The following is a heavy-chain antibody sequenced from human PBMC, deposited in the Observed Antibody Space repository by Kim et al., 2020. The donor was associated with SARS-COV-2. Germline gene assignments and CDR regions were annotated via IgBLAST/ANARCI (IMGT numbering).Heavy chain of an antibody. Sequence: SVKVSCKASGGTFSSYAISWVRQAPGQGLEWMGGIIPIFGTANYAQKFQGRVTITADESTSTAYMELSSLRSEDTAVYYCARETSPPYCGGDCYSGFGYWGQGTLVTVSS. J-gene: IGHJ4*02. V-gene: IGHV1-69*13. CDR3: ARETSPPYCGGDCYSGFGY. CDR2: IIPIFGTA. D-gene: IGHD2-21*02. CDR1: GGTFSSYA.